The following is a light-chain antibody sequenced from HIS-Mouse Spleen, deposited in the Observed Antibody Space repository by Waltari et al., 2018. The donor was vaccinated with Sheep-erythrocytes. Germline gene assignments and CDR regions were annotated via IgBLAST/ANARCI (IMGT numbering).Light chain of an antibody. Sequence: QSVLTQPPSVSEAPRQRVTISCSGSSSNIGHNAVNWYPQLPGNAPKLLIYYDDLLPSGVSDRFSGSKSGTSASLAISGLQSEDEADYYCAAWDDSLNGPVFGGGTKLTVL. CDR2: YDD. V-gene: IGLV1-36*01. J-gene: IGLJ3*02. CDR3: AAWDDSLNGPV. CDR1: SSNIGHNA.